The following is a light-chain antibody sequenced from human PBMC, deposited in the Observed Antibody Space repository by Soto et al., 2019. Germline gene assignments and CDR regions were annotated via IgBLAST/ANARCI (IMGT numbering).Light chain of an antibody. CDR3: QHYNNYSEA. V-gene: IGKV1-5*03. J-gene: IGKJ1*01. CDR2: KAS. CDR1: QTISSW. Sequence: DIQMTQSPSTLSGPVGDRVTITCLASQTISSWLAWYQQKPAKAPKPLLYKASPLKSGVPSRFSGSGSVTEVALAMSSFQNDDFATYYCQHYNNYSEAFAQGTKVEIK.